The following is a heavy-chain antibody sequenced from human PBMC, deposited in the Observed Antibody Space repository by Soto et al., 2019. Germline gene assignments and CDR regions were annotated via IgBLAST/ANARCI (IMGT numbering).Heavy chain of an antibody. J-gene: IGHJ4*02. CDR2: ISGSGGST. CDR1: GFTFSSYA. D-gene: IGHD2-2*01. Sequence: GGSLRLSCAASGFTFSSYAMSWVRQAPGKGLEWVSAISGSGGSTYYADSVKGRFTISRDNSKNTLYLQMNSLRAEDTAVYYCAKTMEDIVVVPAAMDYWGQGTLVTVSS. V-gene: IGHV3-23*01. CDR3: AKTMEDIVVVPAAMDY.